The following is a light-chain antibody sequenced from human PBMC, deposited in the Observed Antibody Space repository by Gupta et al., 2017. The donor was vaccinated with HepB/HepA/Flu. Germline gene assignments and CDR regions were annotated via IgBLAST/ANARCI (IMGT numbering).Light chain of an antibody. Sequence: VLTQSPATLSLSPGDTATLSCRASHTVSTSYLVWYQQKPGQATRLLIHGASTRATGVPDRCSGSGSDTDFILTISGLEPEDFAVYYCHEYVSSSPSFGGGTRVE. V-gene: IGKV3-20*01. J-gene: IGKJ4*01. CDR1: HTVSTSY. CDR2: GAS. CDR3: HEYVSSSPS.